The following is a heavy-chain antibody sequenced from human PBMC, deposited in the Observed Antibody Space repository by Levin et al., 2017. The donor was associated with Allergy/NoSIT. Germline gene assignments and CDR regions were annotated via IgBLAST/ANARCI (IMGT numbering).Heavy chain of an antibody. D-gene: IGHD3-22*01. Sequence: HTGGSLRLSCASSGFTFDDYAMYWVRQTPGKGLEWVSGISWNSGYIGYADSVKGRFTISRDNAKRSLYLQMNSLRAEDAALYYCAKARSGYGFDMDVWGQGTTVTVSS. CDR3: AKARSGYGFDMDV. CDR2: ISWNSGYI. CDR1: GFTFDDYA. V-gene: IGHV3-9*01. J-gene: IGHJ6*02.